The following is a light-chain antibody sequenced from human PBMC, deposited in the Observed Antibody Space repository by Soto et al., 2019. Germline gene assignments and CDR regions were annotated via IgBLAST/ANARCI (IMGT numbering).Light chain of an antibody. Sequence: EIVLTQSPGTLSLSPGERATLSCRASQSVSSSYLAWYHQKPGQAPRLLIYGASSRATGIPDRFSGSGSGKSFTLTISRLKPEDFAVYYCQQYDSSPTTFGQGTKVEIK. V-gene: IGKV3-20*01. CDR2: GAS. CDR1: QSVSSSY. CDR3: QQYDSSPTT. J-gene: IGKJ1*01.